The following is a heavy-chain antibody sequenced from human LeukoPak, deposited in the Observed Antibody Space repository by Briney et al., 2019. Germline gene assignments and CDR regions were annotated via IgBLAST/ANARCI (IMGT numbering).Heavy chain of an antibody. V-gene: IGHV1-69*13. J-gene: IGHJ6*03. CDR1: GYTFTSYG. CDR3: ARGMVGGVITTPHYYYYMDV. CDR2: IIHIFGTA. Sequence: SVKVSCKASGYTFTSYGISWVRQAPGQGLEWMGGIIHIFGTANYAQKFQGRVTITADESTSTAYMELSSLRSEDTAVYYCARGMVGGVITTPHYYYYMDVWGKGTTVTISS. D-gene: IGHD3-10*01.